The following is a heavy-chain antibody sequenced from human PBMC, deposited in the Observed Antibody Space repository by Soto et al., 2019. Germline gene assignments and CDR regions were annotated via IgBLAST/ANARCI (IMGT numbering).Heavy chain of an antibody. CDR1: GFTFDDYA. D-gene: IGHD6-13*01. CDR3: AKDRGIAAAGGSYYYYYGMDV. J-gene: IGHJ6*02. V-gene: IGHV3-9*01. Sequence: PGGSLRLSCAASGFTFDDYAMHWVRQAPGKGLEWVSGISWNSGSIGYADSVKGRFTIPRDNAKNSLYLQMNSLRAEDTALYYCAKDRGIAAAGGSYYYYYGMDVWGQGTTVTVSS. CDR2: ISWNSGSI.